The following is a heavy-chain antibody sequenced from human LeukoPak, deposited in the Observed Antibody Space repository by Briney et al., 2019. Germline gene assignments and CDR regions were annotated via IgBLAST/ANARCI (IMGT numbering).Heavy chain of an antibody. CDR3: ARGSYCSSTTCGNFDY. CDR1: GFTFSSYW. CDR2: IDSDGSST. Sequence: PGGSLRLSCAASGFTFSSYWMHWVRQAPGKGLVWVSRIDSDGSSTSYADSVKGRFTISRDNAKNTLYLQMNSLSAEDTAVYYCARGSYCSSTTCGNFDYWGQGTTVTVSS. J-gene: IGHJ4*03. D-gene: IGHD2-2*01. V-gene: IGHV3-74*01.